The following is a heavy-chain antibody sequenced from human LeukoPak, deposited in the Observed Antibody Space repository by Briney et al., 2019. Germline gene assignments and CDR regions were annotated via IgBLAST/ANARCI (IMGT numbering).Heavy chain of an antibody. J-gene: IGHJ4*02. D-gene: IGHD6-13*01. CDR2: IYPCDSDT. V-gene: IGHV5-51*01. CDR1: GYSFTRNW. CDR3: ARLGGTSWMGYDY. Sequence: GESPKISCKGIGYSFTRNWVGWRRLMPGKGLEWLGDIYPCDSDTRYSPSFEGQVTFSADKSISPASLQWSSLKASDTAMYYCARLGGTSWMGYDYWSQGTFVTVSS.